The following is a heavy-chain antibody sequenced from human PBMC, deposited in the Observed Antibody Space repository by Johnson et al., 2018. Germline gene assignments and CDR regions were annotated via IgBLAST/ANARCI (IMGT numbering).Heavy chain of an antibody. V-gene: IGHV3-30*18. Sequence: QVQLVESWGGVVQXGRSXRLXCAASGFTFSNYGIHWVRQAPGKGLEWVAVLSYDGSNEYYADSVRGRFIISRDNSQNTLFLQMNSLRAEETAVYYWAKYGKRSINGTKINFYFYYMDVWGKGTTVTVSS. CDR3: AKYGKRSINGTKINFYFYYMDV. D-gene: IGHD1-7*01. J-gene: IGHJ6*03. CDR2: LSYDGSNE. CDR1: GFTFSNYG.